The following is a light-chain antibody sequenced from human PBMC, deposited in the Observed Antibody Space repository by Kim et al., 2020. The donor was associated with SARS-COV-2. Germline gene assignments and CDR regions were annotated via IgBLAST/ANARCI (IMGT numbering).Light chain of an antibody. CDR1: QNIGRN. CDR2: GAS. CDR3: QQYNALST. V-gene: IGKV3D-15*01. J-gene: IGKJ2*01. Sequence: LTGSPGERATLSCRASQNIGRNLAWYQQKPGQVPRLLIYGASTRATGISARFSGSGSETEFTLTISSLQSEDFAVYYCQQYNALSTFGQGTKLEI.